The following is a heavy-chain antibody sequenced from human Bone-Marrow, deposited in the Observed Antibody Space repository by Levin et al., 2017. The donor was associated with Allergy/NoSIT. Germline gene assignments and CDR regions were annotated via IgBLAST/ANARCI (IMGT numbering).Heavy chain of an antibody. CDR3: ARRSYAYSFDS. D-gene: IGHD1-14*01. CDR1: GGSISSGAYS. J-gene: IGHJ4*02. CDR2: IYDSGTT. Sequence: SETLSLTCAVSGGSISSGAYSWNWIRQPPGKGLEWIGNIYDSGTTYYNPSLKSRVIIAVDRSKSQVSLNLSSVTAADTAVYYCARRSYAYSFDSWGQGTLVTVSS. V-gene: IGHV4-30-2*02.